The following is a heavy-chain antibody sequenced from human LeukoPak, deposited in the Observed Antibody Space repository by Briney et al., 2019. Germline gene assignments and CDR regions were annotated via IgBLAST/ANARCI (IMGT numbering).Heavy chain of an antibody. J-gene: IGHJ4*02. Sequence: ASVTVSCKASGYTFTSYGISWVRQAPGQGLEWMGWISAYNGNTNYAQKLQGRVTMTTGTSTSTAYMELRSLRSDDTAVYYCARDGALPTIFGVVIEPPVDYWGQGTLVTVSS. CDR1: GYTFTSYG. V-gene: IGHV1-18*01. CDR2: ISAYNGNT. CDR3: ARDGALPTIFGVVIEPPVDY. D-gene: IGHD3-3*01.